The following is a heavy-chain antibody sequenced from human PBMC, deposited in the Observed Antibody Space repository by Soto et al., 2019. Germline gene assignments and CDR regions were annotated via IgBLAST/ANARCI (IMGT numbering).Heavy chain of an antibody. CDR2: ISSNGGST. J-gene: IGHJ3*02. Sequence: EVQLVESGGGLVQPGGSLRLSCAASGFTFSSYAMHWVRQAPGKGLEYVSAISSNGGSTYYANSVKGRFTISRDNSKNTLYLQMGSLRAEDMAVYYCARQMGHYDYVWGSYAFDIRGQGTMVTVSS. CDR1: GFTFSSYA. D-gene: IGHD3-16*01. V-gene: IGHV3-64*01. CDR3: ARQMGHYDYVWGSYAFDI.